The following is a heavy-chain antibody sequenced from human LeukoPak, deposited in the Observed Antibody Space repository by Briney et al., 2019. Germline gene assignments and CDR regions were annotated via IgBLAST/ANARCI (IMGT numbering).Heavy chain of an antibody. CDR1: GYTFSSYG. J-gene: IGHJ4*02. D-gene: IGHD2-21*01. CDR3: ARDGGIGLDY. CDR2: IWYDESKK. V-gene: IGHV3-33*01. Sequence: PGGSLRLSCVASGYTFSSYGMHWVRQVPGKGLQWVAVIWYDESKKYYTDSVKGRFTISRDVSKNTLYLQMNSLRAEDSAMYYCARDGGIGLDYWGQGTLVTVSS.